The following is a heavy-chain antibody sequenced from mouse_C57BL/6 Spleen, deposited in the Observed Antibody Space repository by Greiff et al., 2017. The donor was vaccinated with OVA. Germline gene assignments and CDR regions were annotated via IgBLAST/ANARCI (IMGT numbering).Heavy chain of an antibody. J-gene: IGHJ3*01. CDR2: IWSGGSS. CDR3: ARNSNYGSSPAWFAY. CDR1: GFSLTSYG. D-gene: IGHD1-1*01. V-gene: IGHV2-2*01. Sequence: QVQLQQSGPGLVQPSQSLSITCTVSGFSLTSYGVHWVRQSPGKGLEWLGVIWSGGSSAYNAAFISRLSISKDNSKSQVFFKMNSLQADDTAIYYCARNSNYGSSPAWFAYWGQGTLVTVSA.